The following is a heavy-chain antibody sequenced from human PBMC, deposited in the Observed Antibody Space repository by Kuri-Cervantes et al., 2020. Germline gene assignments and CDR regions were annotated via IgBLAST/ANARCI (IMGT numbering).Heavy chain of an antibody. CDR3: ARGQANYYDGSGYYSPPLDY. J-gene: IGHJ4*02. CDR1: GGSFSGYY. Sequence: GSLRLSCAVYGGSFSGYYWSWIRQPPGKGLEWIGEINHSGSTNYNPSLKSRVTISVDTSKNQFSLKLSSVTAADTAVYYCARGQANYYDGSGYYSPPLDYWGQGTLVTVSS. CDR2: INHSGST. V-gene: IGHV4-34*01. D-gene: IGHD3-22*01.